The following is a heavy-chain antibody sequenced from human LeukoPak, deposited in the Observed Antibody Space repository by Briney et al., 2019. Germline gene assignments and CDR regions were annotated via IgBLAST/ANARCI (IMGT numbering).Heavy chain of an antibody. Sequence: PGRSLRLSCAASGFTFSSYSMNWVRQAPGKGREWVSSISSSSSYIYYADSVKGRFTISRDNAKNSLYLQMNSLRAEDTAVYYCARDCSSTSCYSYYYMDVWGKGTTVTVSS. CDR3: ARDCSSTSCYSYYYMDV. V-gene: IGHV3-21*01. CDR2: ISSSSSYI. J-gene: IGHJ6*03. CDR1: GFTFSSYS. D-gene: IGHD2-2*01.